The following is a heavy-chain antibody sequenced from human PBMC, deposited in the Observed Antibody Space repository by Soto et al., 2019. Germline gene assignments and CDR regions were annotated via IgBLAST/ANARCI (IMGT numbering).Heavy chain of an antibody. CDR1: GYTFTSYY. CDR3: ARDLVYSSSWYPDAFDI. Sequence: ASVKVSCKASGYTFTSYYMHWVRQAPGQGLEWMGIINPGGGSPSYAQKFQGRVTMTRDTSTSTVYMELSSLRSEDTAVYYCARDLVYSSSWYPDAFDIWGQGTMVTVSS. D-gene: IGHD6-13*01. CDR2: INPGGGSP. V-gene: IGHV1-46*01. J-gene: IGHJ3*02.